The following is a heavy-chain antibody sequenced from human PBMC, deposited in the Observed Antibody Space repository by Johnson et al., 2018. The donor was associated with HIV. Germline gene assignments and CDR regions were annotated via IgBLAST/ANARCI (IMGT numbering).Heavy chain of an antibody. V-gene: IGHV3-66*01. CDR3: ARAPRPDAFDI. Sequence: VQLVESGGGVVQPGRSLRLSCAASGFTFSDSWMHWVRQAPGKGLVWVSVIYSGGSTYYADSGKGRFTISRDNSKNTLYLQMNSLRAEDTAVYYCARAPRPDAFDIWGQGTMVTVSS. CDR1: GFTFSDSW. CDR2: IYSGGST. J-gene: IGHJ3*02.